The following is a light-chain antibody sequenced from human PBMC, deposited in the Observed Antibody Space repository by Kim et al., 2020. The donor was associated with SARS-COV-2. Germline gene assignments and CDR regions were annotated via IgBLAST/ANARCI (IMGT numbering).Light chain of an antibody. CDR3: QQLNSYPLT. CDR1: QGISSY. CDR2: AAS. Sequence: ASVGDSVTITCRASQGISSYLAWYQQKPGKAPDVLIYAASTLESGVPSRFSGSGYGTDFTLTISSLQPEDFATYYCQQLNSYPLTFGGGTKVDIK. J-gene: IGKJ4*01. V-gene: IGKV1-9*01.